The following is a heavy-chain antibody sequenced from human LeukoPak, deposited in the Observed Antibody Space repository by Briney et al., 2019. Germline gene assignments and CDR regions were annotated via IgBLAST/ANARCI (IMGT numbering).Heavy chain of an antibody. Sequence: SGRSLRLSCAASGFTFSAYAMHCVRQAQGKGLEWVALISYDGGSNKYYADPVKGRFTISRDNSKNTLCLQMNSLRAEDTAVYYCAREERGHLVGYWGQGTLVTVSS. CDR3: AREERGHLVGY. CDR1: GFTFSAYA. J-gene: IGHJ4*02. D-gene: IGHD6-6*01. CDR2: ISYDGGSNK. V-gene: IGHV3-30-3*01.